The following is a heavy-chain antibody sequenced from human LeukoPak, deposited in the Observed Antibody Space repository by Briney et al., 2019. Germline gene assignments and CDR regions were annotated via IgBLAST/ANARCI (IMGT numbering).Heavy chain of an antibody. Sequence: SETLSLTCTVSGASINSDWWSWIRQPPGKGPEWIGHIYYSGSTNYNPSLKSRVTISVDTSKNQFSLKLSSVTAADTAVYYCARDLTTVTTGYYYYYMDVWGKGTTVTVSS. J-gene: IGHJ6*03. D-gene: IGHD4-17*01. CDR2: IYYSGST. CDR1: GASINSDW. CDR3: ARDLTTVTTGYYYYYMDV. V-gene: IGHV4-59*12.